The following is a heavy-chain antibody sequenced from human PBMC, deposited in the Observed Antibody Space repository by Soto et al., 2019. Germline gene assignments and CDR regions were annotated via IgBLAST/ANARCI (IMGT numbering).Heavy chain of an antibody. D-gene: IGHD3-9*01. CDR1: GGSISSYY. V-gene: IGHV4-59*01. CDR3: ARGGFDWSFDY. Sequence: QVQLQESGPGLVKPSETLSLTCTVSGGSISSYYWSWIRQPPGKGLEWIGYIYYSGSTNYNPSLRGRVTISVGRSKNQFSLKLGSVTAADTAVYYWARGGFDWSFDYWGQGTLVTVSS. J-gene: IGHJ4*02. CDR2: IYYSGST.